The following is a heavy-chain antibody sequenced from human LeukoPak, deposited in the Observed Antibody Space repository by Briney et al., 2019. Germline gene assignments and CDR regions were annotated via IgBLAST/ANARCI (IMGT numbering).Heavy chain of an antibody. CDR3: ARGGSSLGYCSSTSCPYNWFDP. Sequence: SETLSLTCTVSGGSISSYYWSWIRQPAGKGLEWIGRIYTSGSTNYNPSLKSRVTMSVDTSKNQFSLKLSSVTAADTAVYYYARGGSSLGYCSSTSCPYNWFDPWGQGTLVTVSS. CDR1: GGSISSYY. J-gene: IGHJ5*02. V-gene: IGHV4-4*07. D-gene: IGHD2-2*01. CDR2: IYTSGST.